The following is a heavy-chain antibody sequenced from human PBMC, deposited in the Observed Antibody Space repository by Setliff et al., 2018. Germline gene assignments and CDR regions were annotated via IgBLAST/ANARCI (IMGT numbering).Heavy chain of an antibody. CDR3: ASTSSKWNYGRGIGYMDV. Sequence: SETLSLTCTVSGDSIRNSHWIWIRQPPWKGLEWIGDISPSGSTYYNPSLKSRVTISVYTSKNQFSLKLSSVTAADTAVYYCASTSSKWNYGRGIGYMDVWGKGTTVTVSS. CDR1: GDSIRNSH. CDR2: ISPSGST. V-gene: IGHV4-4*08. J-gene: IGHJ6*03. D-gene: IGHD1-7*01.